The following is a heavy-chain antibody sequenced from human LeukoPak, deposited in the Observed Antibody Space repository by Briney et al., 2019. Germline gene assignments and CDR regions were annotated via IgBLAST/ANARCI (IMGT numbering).Heavy chain of an antibody. V-gene: IGHV4-34*01. J-gene: IGHJ5*02. Sequence: SETLSLTCAVYGGSFSGYYWSWIRHPPRKGLEWIGEINHSGSTNYNPSLKSRVTISVDTSKNQFSLKLSSVTAADTAVYYCARKYSSSWYYPVIAVAGGWLDPWGQGTLVTVSS. CDR1: GGSFSGYY. CDR2: INHSGST. CDR3: ARKYSSSWYYPVIAVAGGWLDP. D-gene: IGHD6-13*01.